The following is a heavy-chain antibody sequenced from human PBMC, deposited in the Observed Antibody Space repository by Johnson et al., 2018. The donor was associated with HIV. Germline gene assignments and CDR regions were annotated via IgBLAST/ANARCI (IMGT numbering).Heavy chain of an antibody. CDR2: INWNGGSN. CDR3: ARESRGSGWGIDAFDI. Sequence: VQLVESGGVVVQPGGSLRLSCAASGFTFSNAWMSWVRQAPGKGLEYVSAINWNGGSNYYADSVKGRLTTSRDNSKNTLYLQLHSLRAEDTAVYYCARESRGSGWGIDAFDIWGQGTMVTVSS. CDR1: GFTFSNAW. J-gene: IGHJ3*02. V-gene: IGHV3-64*04. D-gene: IGHD6-19*01.